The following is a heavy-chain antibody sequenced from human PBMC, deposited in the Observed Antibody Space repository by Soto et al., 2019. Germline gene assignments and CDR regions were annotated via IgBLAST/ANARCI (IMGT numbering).Heavy chain of an antibody. D-gene: IGHD1-1*01. V-gene: IGHV3-7*03. Sequence: EVHLVESGGNLVQPGGSLRLSCEASGFALSPYWMSWVRQAPGKGLEWVARINQYGSVKHYVDSVRGRFTISRDNAKNSRFLQMNSLSAEETAVYYCTRLTEAVTTFVYWGSGTPVTVSS. CDR2: INQYGSVK. CDR1: GFALSPYW. J-gene: IGHJ4*02. CDR3: TRLTEAVTTFVY.